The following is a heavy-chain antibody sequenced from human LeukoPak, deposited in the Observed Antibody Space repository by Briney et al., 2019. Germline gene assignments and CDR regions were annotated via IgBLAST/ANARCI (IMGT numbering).Heavy chain of an antibody. D-gene: IGHD6-13*01. CDR1: GYTSTSYA. Sequence: GASVKVSCKASGYTSTSYAMHWVRQAPGQRLEWMGWINAGNGNTKYSQKFQGRVTITRDTSASTAYMELSSLRSEDTAVYYCARWYSSSWANWFDPWGQGTLVTVSS. J-gene: IGHJ5*02. CDR3: ARWYSSSWANWFDP. V-gene: IGHV1-3*01. CDR2: INAGNGNT.